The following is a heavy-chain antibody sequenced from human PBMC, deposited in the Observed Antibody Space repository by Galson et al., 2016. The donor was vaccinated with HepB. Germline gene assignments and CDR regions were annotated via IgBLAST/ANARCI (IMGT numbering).Heavy chain of an antibody. Sequence: SLRLSCAASGFTFSNYWVGWVRQTPGKGLEWVANIRQDGGQKSYVDSVKGRFTISRDNAKESLYLQMSSLRVDDTAVYYCAREGSGGFDHWGQGTLVTVSS. V-gene: IGHV3-7*01. CDR2: IRQDGGQK. D-gene: IGHD3-16*01. J-gene: IGHJ4*02. CDR3: AREGSGGFDH. CDR1: GFTFSNYW.